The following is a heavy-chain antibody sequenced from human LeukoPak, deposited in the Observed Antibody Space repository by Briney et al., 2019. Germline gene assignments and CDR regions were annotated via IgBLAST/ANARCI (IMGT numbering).Heavy chain of an antibody. J-gene: IGHJ2*01. D-gene: IGHD6-13*01. CDR1: GFTFSSYG. Sequence: GGSLRLSCAASGFTFSSYGMHWVRQAPGKGLEWVAVIWYDGSNKYYADSVKGRFTISRDNSKNTLYLQMNSLRAEDTAVYYCARDGKQQLGPGYFDLWGRGTLSLSPQ. CDR3: ARDGKQQLGPGYFDL. CDR2: IWYDGSNK. V-gene: IGHV3-33*01.